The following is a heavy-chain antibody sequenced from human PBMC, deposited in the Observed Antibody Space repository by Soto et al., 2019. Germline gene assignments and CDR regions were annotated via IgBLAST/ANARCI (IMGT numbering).Heavy chain of an antibody. V-gene: IGHV3-23*01. J-gene: IGHJ4*02. CDR3: ATVHNTSRSFDY. CDR1: GFTVTTYA. Sequence: PGGSLRLSCAASGFTVTTYAMSWVRRAPGKGLEWVSTTGISGRTTYYADSVKGRFTVSRDDSKNTLDLQMSNLRAEDTAVYYCATVHNTSRSFDYWGQGTLVTVSS. D-gene: IGHD1-20*01. CDR2: TGISGRTT.